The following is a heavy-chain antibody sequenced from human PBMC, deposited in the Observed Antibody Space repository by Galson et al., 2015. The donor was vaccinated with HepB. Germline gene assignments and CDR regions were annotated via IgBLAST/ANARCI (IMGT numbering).Heavy chain of an antibody. CDR3: ATSGIVGATRVAY. Sequence: SVKVSCKASGYTFTSYDINWVRQATGQGLEWMGWMNPNSGNTGYAQKFQGRVTMTRNTSISTAYMELSSLRSEDTAVYYCATSGIVGATRVAYWGQGTLVTVSS. CDR2: MNPNSGNT. CDR1: GYTFTSYD. J-gene: IGHJ4*02. D-gene: IGHD1-26*01. V-gene: IGHV1-8*02.